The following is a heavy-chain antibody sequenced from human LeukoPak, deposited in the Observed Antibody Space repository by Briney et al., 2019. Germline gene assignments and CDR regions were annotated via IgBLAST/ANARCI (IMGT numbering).Heavy chain of an antibody. CDR2: ISAYNGNT. Sequence: VASVKVSCKASGYTFTSYGISWVRQAPGQGLEWMGWISAYNGNTNYARKLQGRVTMTTDTSTSTAYMELRSLRSDDTAVYYCARESCSSTSCPVDYWGQGTLVTVSS. J-gene: IGHJ4*02. D-gene: IGHD2-2*01. V-gene: IGHV1-18*04. CDR3: ARESCSSTSCPVDY. CDR1: GYTFTSYG.